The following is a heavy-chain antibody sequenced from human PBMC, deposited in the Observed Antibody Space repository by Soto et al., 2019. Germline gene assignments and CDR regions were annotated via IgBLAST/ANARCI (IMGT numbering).Heavy chain of an antibody. J-gene: IGHJ5*02. Sequence: ASVKVSCKASGYTFTSYGISWVRQAPGQGLEWMGWISAYNGNTNYAQKLQGRVTMTTDTSTSTAYMELRSLRSDDTAVYYCARDQSAHDSSGYGWFDPWGQGTLVTVSS. V-gene: IGHV1-18*01. CDR1: GYTFTSYG. D-gene: IGHD3-22*01. CDR2: ISAYNGNT. CDR3: ARDQSAHDSSGYGWFDP.